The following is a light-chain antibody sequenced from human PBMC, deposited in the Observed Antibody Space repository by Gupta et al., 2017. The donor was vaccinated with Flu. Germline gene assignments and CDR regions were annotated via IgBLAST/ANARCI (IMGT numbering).Light chain of an antibody. J-gene: IGKJ4*01. V-gene: IGKV2-28*01. CDR3: GQPLHAPLT. CDR1: QSHLRSNGYNY. Sequence: ILMTQSRLSLPVTPGETASISCRSTQSHLRSNGYNYLAWYVQKPGQSPQLLIYLGSNRAPGAPVRFSGSGSGTDFTLNISSVEPEDVGVYYCGQPLHAPLTFGEGTRVEIK. CDR2: LGS.